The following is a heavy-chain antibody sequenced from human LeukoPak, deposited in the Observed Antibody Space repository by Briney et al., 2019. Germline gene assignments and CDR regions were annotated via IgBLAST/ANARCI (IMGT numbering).Heavy chain of an antibody. Sequence: SETLSLTCAVYGGSFSGYYWSWIRQPPGKGLEWIGEINHSGSTNYNPSLKSRVTISVDTSKNQFSLKLSSVTAADTAVYYCARGGVRWPQVWGQGTLVTVSS. CDR2: INHSGST. J-gene: IGHJ4*02. V-gene: IGHV4-34*01. CDR3: ARGGVRWPQV. CDR1: GGSFSGYY. D-gene: IGHD5-24*01.